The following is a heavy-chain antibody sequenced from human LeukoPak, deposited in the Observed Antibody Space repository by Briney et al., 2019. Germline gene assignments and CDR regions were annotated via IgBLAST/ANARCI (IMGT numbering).Heavy chain of an antibody. CDR2: IYHSGST. J-gene: IGHJ5*02. Sequence: SGTLSLTCAVSDGSISSSNWWSWVRQPPGKGLEWIGEIYHSGSTNYNPSLKSRVTISVDKSKNQFSLKLSSVTAADTAVYYCARVVDTAMDPNWFDPWGQGTLVTVSS. D-gene: IGHD5-18*01. V-gene: IGHV4-4*02. CDR1: DGSISSSNW. CDR3: ARVVDTAMDPNWFDP.